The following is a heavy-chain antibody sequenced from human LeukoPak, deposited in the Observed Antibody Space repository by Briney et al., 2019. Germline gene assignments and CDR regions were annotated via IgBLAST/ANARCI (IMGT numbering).Heavy chain of an antibody. D-gene: IGHD2-2*01. J-gene: IGHJ3*02. V-gene: IGHV1-69-2*01. Sequence: ATVKISCKVSGYTFTDYYMHWVQQAPGKGLEWMGLVDPEGGETIYAEKFQGRVTITADTSTDTAYMELSSLRSEDTAVYYCATVVKYCSSTSCYRDAFDIWGQGTMVTVSS. CDR1: GYTFTDYY. CDR2: VDPEGGET. CDR3: ATVVKYCSSTSCYRDAFDI.